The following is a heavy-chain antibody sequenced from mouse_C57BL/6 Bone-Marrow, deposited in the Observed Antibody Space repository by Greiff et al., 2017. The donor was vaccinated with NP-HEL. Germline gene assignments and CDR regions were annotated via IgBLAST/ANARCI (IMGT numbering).Heavy chain of an antibody. D-gene: IGHD6-1*02. CDR1: GFTFSDYY. V-gene: IGHV5-12*01. Sequence: EVQVVESGGGLVQPGGSLKLSCAASGFTFSDYYMYWVRQTPEKRLEWVAYISNGGGSTYYPDTVKGRFTLSRDNAKNTPYLQMSRLKSEDTAVYYCARQRKLQYFDVWGTGTTVTVSS. CDR3: ARQRKLQYFDV. J-gene: IGHJ1*03. CDR2: ISNGGGST.